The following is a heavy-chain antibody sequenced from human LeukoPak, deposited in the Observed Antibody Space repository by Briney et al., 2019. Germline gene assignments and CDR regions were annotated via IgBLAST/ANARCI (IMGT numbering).Heavy chain of an antibody. J-gene: IGHJ4*02. Sequence: PSETLSLTCTVSGGSISSYYWSWIRQPPGKGLEWIGEINHSGSTNYNPSLKSRVTISVDTSKNQFSLKLSSVTAADTAVYYCARGYCTNGVCQYYFDYWGQGNLVTVSS. CDR2: INHSGST. D-gene: IGHD2-8*01. CDR3: ARGYCTNGVCQYYFDY. V-gene: IGHV4-34*01. CDR1: GGSISSYY.